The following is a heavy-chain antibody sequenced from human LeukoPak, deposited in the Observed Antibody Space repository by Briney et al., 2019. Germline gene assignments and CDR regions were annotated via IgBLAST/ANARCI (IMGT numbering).Heavy chain of an antibody. CDR2: MNPNSGST. D-gene: IGHD3-3*01. V-gene: IGHV1-8*03. J-gene: IGHJ4*02. CDR1: GYTFTSYD. Sequence: ASVKVSCMASGYTFTSYDINWVRQATGQGLEWMGWMNPNSGSTGYAQKFQGRVTITRNTSISTAYMELSGLRSEDTAVYYCARSVGTNWSYFFDYWGQGTLVTVSS. CDR3: ARSVGTNWSYFFDY.